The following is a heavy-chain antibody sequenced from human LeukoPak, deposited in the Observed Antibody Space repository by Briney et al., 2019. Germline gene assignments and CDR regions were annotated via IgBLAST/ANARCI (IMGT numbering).Heavy chain of an antibody. J-gene: IGHJ4*02. CDR3: ARVTTSLFDY. V-gene: IGHV4-59*11. CDR1: GGSISSHY. D-gene: IGHD4-17*01. Sequence: SETLSLTCTVSGGSISSHYWSWIRQPPGKGLEWIGHIYYSGSTNYNPSLKSRVTISVDTSENQFSLKLSSVTAADTAVYYCARVTTSLFDYWGQGTLVTVSS. CDR2: IYYSGST.